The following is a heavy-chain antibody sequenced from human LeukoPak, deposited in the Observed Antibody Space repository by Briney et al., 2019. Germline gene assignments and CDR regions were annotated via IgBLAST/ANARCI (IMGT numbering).Heavy chain of an antibody. CDR2: IKQDGSEK. J-gene: IGHJ4*02. V-gene: IGHV3-7*01. Sequence: GGSLRLSCAASGFTFSSYWMSWVRQAPGKGLEWVANIKQDGSEKYYVDSVKGRFTISRDNAKNSLYLQMNSLRAEDTAVYYCARDHGYSSGQGDYWGQGTLVTVSS. D-gene: IGHD6-19*01. CDR1: GFTFSSYW. CDR3: ARDHGYSSGQGDY.